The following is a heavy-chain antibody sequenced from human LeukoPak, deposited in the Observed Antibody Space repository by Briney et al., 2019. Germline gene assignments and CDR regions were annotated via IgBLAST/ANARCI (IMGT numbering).Heavy chain of an antibody. Sequence: ASVKVSCKASGYTFTSYYMHWVRQTPGQGLEWMGIINPSGGSTSYAQKFQGRVTMTRDTSTSTVYMELSSLRSEDTAVYYCARDLGPVVAASHNWFDPWGQGTLVTVSS. CDR2: INPSGGST. CDR3: ARDLGPVVAASHNWFDP. CDR1: GYTFTSYY. V-gene: IGHV1-46*01. J-gene: IGHJ5*02. D-gene: IGHD2-15*01.